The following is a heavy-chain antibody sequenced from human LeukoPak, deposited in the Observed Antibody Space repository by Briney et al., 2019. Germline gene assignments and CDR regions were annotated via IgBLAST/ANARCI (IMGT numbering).Heavy chain of an antibody. J-gene: IGHJ5*02. Sequence: ASVKVSCKASGGTFSSYAISWVRQAPGQGLEWMGGIIPIFGTANYAQKFQGRVTITADESTSTAYMELSSLRSEDTAVYYCASAGGLEELSFNWFDPWGQGTLVTVSS. D-gene: IGHD3-16*02. CDR1: GGTFSSYA. CDR2: IIPIFGTA. V-gene: IGHV1-69*01. CDR3: ASAGGLEELSFNWFDP.